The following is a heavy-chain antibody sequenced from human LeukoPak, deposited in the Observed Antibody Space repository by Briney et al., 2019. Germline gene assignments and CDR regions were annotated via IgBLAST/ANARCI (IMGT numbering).Heavy chain of an antibody. D-gene: IGHD2-21*02. Sequence: GGSLRLSCAASGFTFSDYYMDWVRQAPGKGLEWVAYTSYDGSKENYIESVKGRFIISRDNSRNTLHLQMNSLRAEDTALYYCARWDGGDEGRLRYWGQGTLVTVSS. CDR1: GFTFSDYY. V-gene: IGHV3-33*08. CDR3: ARWDGGDEGRLRY. CDR2: TSYDGSKE. J-gene: IGHJ4*02.